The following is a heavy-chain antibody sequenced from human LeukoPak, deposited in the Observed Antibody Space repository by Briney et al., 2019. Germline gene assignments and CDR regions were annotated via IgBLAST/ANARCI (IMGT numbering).Heavy chain of an antibody. Sequence: GESLKISCRVFGYSFTRYWIGWVRQMPGKGLECMGIIYPVDSDTRYSPSFEGQVSISVDKSITTAYLQWSSLKASDTAIYYCARTGYHYGSGSHYAFDVWGQGTVVTVSS. CDR1: GYSFTRYW. V-gene: IGHV5-51*01. D-gene: IGHD3-10*01. J-gene: IGHJ3*01. CDR3: ARTGYHYGSGSHYAFDV. CDR2: IYPVDSDT.